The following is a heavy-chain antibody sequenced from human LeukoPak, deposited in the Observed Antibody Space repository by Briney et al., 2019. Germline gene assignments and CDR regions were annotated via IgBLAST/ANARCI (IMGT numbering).Heavy chain of an antibody. D-gene: IGHD3-10*01. CDR3: ARLSAYYYGSFFYYYMDV. V-gene: IGHV3-21*06. Sequence: GSLRLSCAASGFTFSSYSMNWVRQAPGKGLEWVSSISSSSSYIYYADSVKGRFTISRDNAKNSVYLHMNSLRAEDTALYYCARLSAYYYGSFFYYYMDVWGKGTTVTVSS. J-gene: IGHJ6*03. CDR2: ISSSSSYI. CDR1: GFTFSSYS.